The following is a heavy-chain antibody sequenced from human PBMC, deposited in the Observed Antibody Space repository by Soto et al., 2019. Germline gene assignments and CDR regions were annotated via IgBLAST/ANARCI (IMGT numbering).Heavy chain of an antibody. D-gene: IGHD6-19*01. CDR2: IVVGSGNT. CDR3: AATDPDSSGWYEDNWFDP. CDR1: GFTFTSTA. Sequence: SVKLSCKDSGFTFTSTAMQWVRQARRQRLEWIGWIVVGSGNTNYAQKFQERVTITRDMSTSTAYMELSSLRSEDTAVYYCAATDPDSSGWYEDNWFDPWGQGTLVTVSS. J-gene: IGHJ5*02. V-gene: IGHV1-58*02.